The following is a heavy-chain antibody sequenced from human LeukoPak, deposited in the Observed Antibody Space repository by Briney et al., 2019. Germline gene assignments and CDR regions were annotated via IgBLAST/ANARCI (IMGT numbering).Heavy chain of an antibody. CDR1: GFSFSSYS. D-gene: IGHD3-22*01. V-gene: IGHV3-21*01. Sequence: GGSLRRSCAASGFSFSSYSMNWVRQAPGKGREWGSSISSSSSYIYYADSVKGRSTISRDNAKNSLYLQMNSLRAEGTAVYYCARKEPYYYDSSGYFDYWGQGTLVTVSS. J-gene: IGHJ4*02. CDR3: ARKEPYYYDSSGYFDY. CDR2: ISSSSSYI.